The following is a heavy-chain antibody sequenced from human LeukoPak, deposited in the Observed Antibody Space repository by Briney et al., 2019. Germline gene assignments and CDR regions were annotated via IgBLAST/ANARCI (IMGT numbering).Heavy chain of an antibody. Sequence: GGSLRLSCAASGFTFSISAMSWVRQAPGKGLDWVSLISHSGYNAYYADPVRGRFTISRDNSKDTLYLHMHSLRAEDTAIYYCARDIELSTWGLGTMVTVSS. J-gene: IGHJ3*01. V-gene: IGHV3-23*01. CDR2: ISHSGYNA. CDR1: GFTFSISA. CDR3: ARDIELST. D-gene: IGHD3-16*02.